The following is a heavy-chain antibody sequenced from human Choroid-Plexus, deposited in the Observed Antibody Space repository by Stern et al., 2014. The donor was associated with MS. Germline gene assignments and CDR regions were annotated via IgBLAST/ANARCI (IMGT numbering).Heavy chain of an antibody. V-gene: IGHV3-30*18. CDR1: GFTFGSCA. Sequence: DQLVESGGGVVQPGRPLRLSCVASGFTFGSCALHWVRQAPGKGLEWVAGVSYDGSNKYYADSVKGRFTISRDNSQNTLYMQMSSLRPKDTAVYYCAKDRQYLTYFFDHWGQGSLVTVSS. CDR3: AKDRQYLTYFFDH. CDR2: VSYDGSNK. D-gene: IGHD2/OR15-2a*01. J-gene: IGHJ5*02.